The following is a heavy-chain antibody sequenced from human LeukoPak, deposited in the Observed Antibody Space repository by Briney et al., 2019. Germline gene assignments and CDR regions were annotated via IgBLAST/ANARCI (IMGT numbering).Heavy chain of an antibody. CDR3: ARDAGNSGYGCDL. CDR2: IRSSSET. D-gene: IGHD5-12*01. Sequence: GGSLRLSCAASKFTFSSYGMHWVRQAPGKGLEWVSHIRSSSETFYADSVKGRFTISRDNARNSLYLQMNNLRGEDTAIYYCARDAGNSGYGCDLWGQGTLVTVSS. V-gene: IGHV3-48*01. J-gene: IGHJ5*02. CDR1: KFTFSSYG.